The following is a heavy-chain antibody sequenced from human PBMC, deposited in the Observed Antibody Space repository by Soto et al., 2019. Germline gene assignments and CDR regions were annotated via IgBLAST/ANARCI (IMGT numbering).Heavy chain of an antibody. CDR3: ARDQDATRNYYYYYGMDV. CDR1: GFTFSSYS. V-gene: IGHV3-21*01. D-gene: IGHD2-2*01. J-gene: IGHJ6*02. Sequence: GSLRLSCAASGFTFSSYSMNWVRQAPGKGLEWVSSISSSSSYIYYADSVKGRFTISRDNAKNSLYLQMNSLRAEDTAVYYCARDQDATRNYYYYYGMDVWGQGXTVTVYS. CDR2: ISSSSSYI.